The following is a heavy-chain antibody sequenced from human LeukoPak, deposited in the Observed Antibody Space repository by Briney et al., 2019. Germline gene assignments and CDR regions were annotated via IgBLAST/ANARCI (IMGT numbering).Heavy chain of an antibody. CDR2: VTGGGTGT. CDR1: GFTFSNYG. D-gene: IGHD1-26*01. Sequence: GGSLRLSCAASGFTFSNYGMYWVRQAPGEGLEWVSAVTGGGTGTYYADSVKGRFAISRDNSKNTLYLQMNSLRAEDTAVYYCAKDKVPDGKWDIDYWGQGTLVTVSS. V-gene: IGHV3-23*01. CDR3: AKDKVPDGKWDIDY. J-gene: IGHJ4*02.